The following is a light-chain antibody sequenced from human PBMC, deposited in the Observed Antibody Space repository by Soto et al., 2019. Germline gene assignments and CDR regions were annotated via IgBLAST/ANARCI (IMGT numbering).Light chain of an antibody. CDR1: QSVNSN. CDR3: QQYDNWPIT. CDR2: GIS. V-gene: IGKV3-15*01. Sequence: ETVMTQSPATLSMSPGEGATLSCRASQSVNSNYLACYQQKPGHAPRLLIYGISTSATGIPARFSGSGSGTAYTLTIISLQSEDYVVYYCQQYDNWPITFGQGTRLEIK. J-gene: IGKJ5*01.